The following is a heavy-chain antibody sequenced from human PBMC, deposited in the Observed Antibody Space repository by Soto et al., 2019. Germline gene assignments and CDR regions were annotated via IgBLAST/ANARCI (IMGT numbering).Heavy chain of an antibody. CDR3: AVHVWGSYRYGPFFDY. CDR1: GYTLTELS. Sequence: ASVKVSCKVSGYTLTELSMHWVRQAPGKGLEWMGGFDPEDGETIYAQKFQGRVTMTEDTSTDTAYMELSSLRSEDTAVYYCAVHVWGSYRYGPFFDYWGQGTLVTVSS. D-gene: IGHD3-16*02. CDR2: FDPEDGET. V-gene: IGHV1-24*01. J-gene: IGHJ4*02.